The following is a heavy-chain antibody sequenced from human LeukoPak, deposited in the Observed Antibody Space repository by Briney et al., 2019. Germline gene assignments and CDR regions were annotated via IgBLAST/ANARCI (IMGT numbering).Heavy chain of an antibody. CDR2: VYYSGST. D-gene: IGHD5-24*01. CDR1: GDSISSYY. V-gene: IGHV4-59*01. Sequence: PSETLSLTCTVSGDSISSYYWSWIRQPPGKGLEWIGYVYYSGSTNYNPSLKSRVTISVDTSKNQFSLKLSSVNTADTAVYYCARANGGYKSFEYWGQGTLVTVSS. CDR3: ARANGGYKSFEY. J-gene: IGHJ4*02.